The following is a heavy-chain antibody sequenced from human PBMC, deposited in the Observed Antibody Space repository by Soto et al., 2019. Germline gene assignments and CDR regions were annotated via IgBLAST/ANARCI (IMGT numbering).Heavy chain of an antibody. J-gene: IGHJ4*02. D-gene: IGHD2-15*01. V-gene: IGHV4-34*01. CDR3: ARGALIPDCSGGSCYSGS. Sequence: SETLSLTCAVYGGSFSGYYWSWIRQPPGKGLEWIGEINHSGSTNYNPSLKSRVTISVDTSKNQFSLKLSSVTAADTAVYYCARGALIPDCSGGSCYSGSWGQGTLVTVSS. CDR2: INHSGST. CDR1: GGSFSGYY.